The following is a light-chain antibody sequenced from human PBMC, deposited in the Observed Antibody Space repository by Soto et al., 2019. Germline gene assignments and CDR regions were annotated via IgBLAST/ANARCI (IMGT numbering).Light chain of an antibody. CDR1: QNIDNR. J-gene: IGKJ2*01. Sequence: DIPMTQSPSSLSASVGDRVTITCRSSQNIDNRLNWYQQKPGRAPKLLISFASTLQSGVPSRFSGSGSVTDFSLTISSLQPEDSATYYCQQSYRTPPDTFGQGTKVEV. CDR2: FAS. CDR3: QQSYRTPPDT. V-gene: IGKV1-39*01.